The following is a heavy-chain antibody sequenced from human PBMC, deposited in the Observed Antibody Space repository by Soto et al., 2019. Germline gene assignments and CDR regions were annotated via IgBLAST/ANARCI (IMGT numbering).Heavy chain of an antibody. D-gene: IGHD6-19*01. V-gene: IGHV4-39*01. CDR2: IYYSGST. CDR1: GGSISSSSYY. CDR3: ARKRHVAGQGISYFDY. Sequence: SETLSLTCTVSGGSISSSSYYWGWIRQPPGKGLEWIGSIYYSGSTYYNPSLKSRVTISVDTSKNQFSLKLSSVTAADTAVYYCARKRHVAGQGISYFDYWGQGTLVTVSS. J-gene: IGHJ4*02.